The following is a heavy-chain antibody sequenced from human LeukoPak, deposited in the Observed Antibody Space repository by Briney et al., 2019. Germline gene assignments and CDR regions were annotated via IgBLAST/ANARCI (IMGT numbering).Heavy chain of an antibody. D-gene: IGHD1-1*01. CDR3: AMVERPSNWFDP. V-gene: IGHV3-23*01. CDR2: ISGSGGST. CDR1: GFTFSSYA. J-gene: IGHJ5*02. Sequence: PGGSLRLSCAASGFTFSSYAMSWVRQAPGKGLEWVSAISGSGGSTYYADSVKGRFTISRDNSKHTLYLQMNSLRAEDTAVYYCAMVERPSNWFDPWGQGTLVTVSS.